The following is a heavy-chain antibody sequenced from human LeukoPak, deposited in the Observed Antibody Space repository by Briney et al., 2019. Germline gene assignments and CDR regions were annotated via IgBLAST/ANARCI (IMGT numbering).Heavy chain of an antibody. Sequence: SETLSLTCTVSGGSISSYYWSWIRQPPGKGLEWIGYIYYRGSTNYNPSLKSRVTISVDTSKNQFSLKLSSVTAADTAVYYCARDLNGYSYGPYDAFDIWGQGTMVTVSS. V-gene: IGHV4-59*01. D-gene: IGHD5-18*01. J-gene: IGHJ3*02. CDR3: ARDLNGYSYGPYDAFDI. CDR2: IYYRGST. CDR1: GGSISSYY.